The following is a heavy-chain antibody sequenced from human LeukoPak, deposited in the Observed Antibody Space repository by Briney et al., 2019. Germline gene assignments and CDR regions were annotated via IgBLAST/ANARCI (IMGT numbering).Heavy chain of an antibody. Sequence: PSETLSLTGAVYGWSCSCYYWSWIRQPPGKGLEWRVEINHSGSTNYNPSLTSRVTISVDTSKNQFSLKLSSVTAADTAVYYCAMGQWLYDDAFDIWGQGTMATVSS. CDR3: AMGQWLYDDAFDI. J-gene: IGHJ3*02. D-gene: IGHD6-19*01. CDR2: INHSGST. V-gene: IGHV4-34*01. CDR1: GWSCSCYY.